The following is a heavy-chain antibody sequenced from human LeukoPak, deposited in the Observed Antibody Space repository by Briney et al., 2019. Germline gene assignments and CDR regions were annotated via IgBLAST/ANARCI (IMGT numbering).Heavy chain of an antibody. CDR1: GFTVSSNY. J-gene: IGHJ4*02. CDR3: ARARGHVFDS. V-gene: IGHV3-53*01. D-gene: IGHD3-10*01. CDR2: IYSGGTT. Sequence: GGSLRLSCAASGFTVSSNYMSWVRQAPGKGLEWVSVIYSGGTTYYADSAKGRFTISRDNSKNTMYLQMNSLRAEDTAVYYCARARGHVFDSWGQGTLVTVSS.